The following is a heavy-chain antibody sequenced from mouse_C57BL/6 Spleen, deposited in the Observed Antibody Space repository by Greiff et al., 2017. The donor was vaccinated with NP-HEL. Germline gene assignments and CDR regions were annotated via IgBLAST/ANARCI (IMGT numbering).Heavy chain of an antibody. CDR3: ARDGYDWFAY. D-gene: IGHD2-2*01. CDR1: GFTFSSYA. Sequence: EVQGVESGGGLVKPGGFLKLSCAASGFTFSSYAMSWVRQTPEKRLEWVATISDGGSYTYYPDNVKGRFTISRDNAKNNLYLQMSHLKSEDTAMYYCARDGYDWFAYWGQGTLVTVSA. CDR2: ISDGGSYT. J-gene: IGHJ3*01. V-gene: IGHV5-4*01.